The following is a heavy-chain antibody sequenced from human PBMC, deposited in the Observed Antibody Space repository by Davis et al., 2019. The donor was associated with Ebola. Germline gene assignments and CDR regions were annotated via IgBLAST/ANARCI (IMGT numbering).Heavy chain of an antibody. Sequence: PSETLSLTCTVSGGSISSGGYYWNWIRQHPRKGLEWIGYIYYSGSTYYNPSLKSRVTISVDTSKNQFSLKLSSVTAADTAVYYCARLEGPGNFDYWGQGTLVTVSS. D-gene: IGHD1-26*01. CDR1: GGSISSGGYY. CDR3: ARLEGPGNFDY. V-gene: IGHV4-31*03. J-gene: IGHJ4*02. CDR2: IYYSGST.